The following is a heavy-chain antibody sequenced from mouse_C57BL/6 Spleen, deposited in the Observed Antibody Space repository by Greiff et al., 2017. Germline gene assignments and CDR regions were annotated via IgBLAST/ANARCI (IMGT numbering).Heavy chain of an antibody. D-gene: IGHD2-2*01. J-gene: IGHJ4*01. CDR3: ARKGWLRRGAMDY. V-gene: IGHV1-26*01. CDR2: INPNNGGT. Sequence: VQLQQSGPELVKPGASVKISCKASGYTFTDYYMNWVKQSHGKSLEWIGDINPNNGGTSYNQKFKGKATLTVDKSSSTAYMELRSLTSEDSAVYYCARKGWLRRGAMDYWGQGTSVTVSS. CDR1: GYTFTDYY.